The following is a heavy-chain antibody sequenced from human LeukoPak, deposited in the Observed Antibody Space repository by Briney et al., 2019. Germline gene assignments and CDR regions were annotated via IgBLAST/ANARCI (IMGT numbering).Heavy chain of an antibody. CDR3: ARVSIGWYSFDY. J-gene: IGHJ4*02. CDR2: IKQAGSEK. D-gene: IGHD6-19*01. CDR1: GFIFSSYW. V-gene: IGHV3-7*01. Sequence: GGSLRLSCAASGFIFSSYWMSWVRQAPGKGLEWVANIKQAGSEKYYVDSVTGRFTISRDNAKNSLYLQMNSLRAEDTAVYYCARVSIGWYSFDYWGQGTLVTVSS.